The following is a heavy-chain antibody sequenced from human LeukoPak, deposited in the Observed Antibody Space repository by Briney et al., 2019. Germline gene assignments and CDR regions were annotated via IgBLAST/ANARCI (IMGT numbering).Heavy chain of an antibody. CDR1: GYTFTGYY. Sequence: ASVKVSCKASGYTFTGYYMHWVRQAPGQGLEWMGWINPNSGGTNYAQKFQGRVTMTRDTSISTAYMELSRLRSDDTAVYYCARDPGIFGVVTCFDYWGQGTLVTVSS. CDR3: ARDPGIFGVVTCFDY. J-gene: IGHJ4*02. V-gene: IGHV1-2*02. D-gene: IGHD3-3*01. CDR2: INPNSGGT.